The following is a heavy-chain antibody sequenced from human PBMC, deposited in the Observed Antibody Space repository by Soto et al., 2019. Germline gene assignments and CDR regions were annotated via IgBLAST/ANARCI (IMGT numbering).Heavy chain of an antibody. CDR2: ISSYNGNT. CDR3: ARGPRAGGATINRAFDI. Sequence: QVQLVQSGAEVKKPGASVKVSCKASGYTFTSYGISWVRQAPGQGLEWMGWISSYNGNTNYAQKLQGRVTMTTDTSTSTAYMELRSLRSDDTAVYDCARGPRAGGATINRAFDIWGQGTMVTVSS. CDR1: GYTFTSYG. V-gene: IGHV1-18*01. D-gene: IGHD1-26*01. J-gene: IGHJ3*02.